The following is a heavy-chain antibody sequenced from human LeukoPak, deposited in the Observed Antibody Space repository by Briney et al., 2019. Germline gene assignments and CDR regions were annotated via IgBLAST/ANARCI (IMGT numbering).Heavy chain of an antibody. D-gene: IGHD3-22*01. CDR1: GYTFTGNH. Sequence: EASVKVSCKASGYTFTGNHMHWVRQAPGQGLEWMGWINPNSGGTNYAQKFQGRVIMTRDTSISTAYMELSRLGSDDTAVYHCARGDSSGSKLGNWGQGTLVTVSS. V-gene: IGHV1-2*02. CDR3: ARGDSSGSKLGN. CDR2: INPNSGGT. J-gene: IGHJ4*02.